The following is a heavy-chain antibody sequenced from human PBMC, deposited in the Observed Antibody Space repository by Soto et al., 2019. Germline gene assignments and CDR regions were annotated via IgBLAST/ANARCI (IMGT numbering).Heavy chain of an antibody. Sequence: GGSLRLSCAASGFTFSNAWMNWVRQAPGKGLEWVGRIKSKTDGGTTDYPATVKGRFTISRDDYKNTLYLQMNSLKTVDTAVYYCTTVSRHYYYDSSGYSYYFDYWGQGTLVTVSS. J-gene: IGHJ4*02. CDR2: IKSKTDGGTT. CDR3: TTVSRHYYYDSSGYSYYFDY. D-gene: IGHD3-22*01. CDR1: GFTFSNAW. V-gene: IGHV3-15*07.